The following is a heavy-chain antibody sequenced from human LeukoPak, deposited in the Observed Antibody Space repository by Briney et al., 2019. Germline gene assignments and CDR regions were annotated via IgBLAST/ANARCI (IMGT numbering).Heavy chain of an antibody. J-gene: IGHJ3*02. CDR2: IYHSGST. Sequence: PSETLSLTCTVSGYSISSGYYWGWIRQPPGKGLEWIGSIYHSGSTYYNPSLKSRVTISVDTSKNQFSLKLSSVTAADTAVYYCARGAKRITMVRGARGHAFDIWGQGTMVTVSS. CDR1: GYSISSGYY. D-gene: IGHD3-10*01. CDR3: ARGAKRITMVRGARGHAFDI. V-gene: IGHV4-38-2*02.